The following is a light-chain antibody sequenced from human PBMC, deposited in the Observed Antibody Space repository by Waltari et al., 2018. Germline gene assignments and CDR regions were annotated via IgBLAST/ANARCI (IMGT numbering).Light chain of an antibody. CDR2: EVN. V-gene: IGLV2-8*01. J-gene: IGLJ2*01. Sequence: QSALTQPPSASGSPGQSVTISCTGTSSYVGAYDYVSWYQHHPDKTPKLIIIEVNKWPSGVPDRFSGSKSGNTASLTVSGLQAEDEADYYCSSYAGTDNFVVFGGGTKLTVL. CDR1: SSYVGAYDY. CDR3: SSYAGTDNFVV.